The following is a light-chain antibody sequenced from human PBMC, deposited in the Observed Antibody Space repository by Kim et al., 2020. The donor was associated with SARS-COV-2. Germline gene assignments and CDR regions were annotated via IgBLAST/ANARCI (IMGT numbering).Light chain of an antibody. CDR3: QSYDSGNLWV. V-gene: IGLV6-57*03. CDR2: EDN. Sequence: KTVTISGTRSRGSIASDYVHWYQQRPGSAPTTVIYEDNQRPSGVPDRFSGSIDSSSNSASLTISGLKTEDEGDYYCQSYDSGNLWVLGGGTKLTVL. CDR1: RGSIASDY. J-gene: IGLJ3*02.